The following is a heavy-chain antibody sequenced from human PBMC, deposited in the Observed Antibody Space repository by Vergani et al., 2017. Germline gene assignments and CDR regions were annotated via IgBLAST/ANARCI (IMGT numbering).Heavy chain of an antibody. D-gene: IGHD2-15*01. CDR1: GFPFSDHG. J-gene: IGHJ6*02. CDR3: AKARDPNCKGGNCYSYYYGLDL. Sequence: VQMVESGGGVVQPGRSLRLSCSAAGFPFSDHGVHWVRQAPGKGLEWVSYISSSSSYIYYADSVKGRFTISRDNSKDTLYLQMNSLRVEDTAIYYCAKARDPNCKGGNCYSYYYGLDLWGQGTTVTVSS. V-gene: IGHV3-21*05. CDR2: ISSSSSYI.